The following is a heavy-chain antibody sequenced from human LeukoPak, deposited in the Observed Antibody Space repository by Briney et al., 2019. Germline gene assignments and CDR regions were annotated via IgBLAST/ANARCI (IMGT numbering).Heavy chain of an antibody. Sequence: GGSLRLSCAASGFTFSSYAMHWVRQAPGKGLEWVAVISYDGSNKYYADSVKGRFTISRDNSKNTLYLQMNSLRAEDTAVCYCAREAWGNVFFDYWGQGTLVTVSS. CDR2: ISYDGSNK. V-gene: IGHV3-30-3*01. CDR1: GFTFSSYA. D-gene: IGHD7-27*01. J-gene: IGHJ4*02. CDR3: AREAWGNVFFDY.